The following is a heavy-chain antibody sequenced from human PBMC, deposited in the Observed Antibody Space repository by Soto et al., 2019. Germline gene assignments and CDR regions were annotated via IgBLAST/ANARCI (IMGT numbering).Heavy chain of an antibody. D-gene: IGHD5-18*01. CDR3: ARGRGYSYGYSFGY. V-gene: IGHV1-69*05. J-gene: IGHJ4*02. CDR1: GGTFSSYA. Sequence: ASVKVSCKASGGTFSSYAISWVRQAPGQGLEWMGGINAINGTTNYAQKFQGRVTITRDTSASTAYMELSSLRSEDTAVYYCARGRGYSYGYSFGYWGQGTLVTVSS. CDR2: INAINGTT.